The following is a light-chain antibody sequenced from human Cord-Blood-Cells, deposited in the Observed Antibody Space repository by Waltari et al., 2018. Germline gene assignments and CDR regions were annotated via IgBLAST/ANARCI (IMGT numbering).Light chain of an antibody. CDR3: CSYAGSYTLI. J-gene: IGLJ1*01. V-gene: IGLV2-11*01. CDR2: DVS. Sequence: QSALTQPRSVSGSPGQSVTISCTGTSSDVGGYNYVSWYQQHPGKAPKLMIYDVSKRPSGVPDRFSGSKSGNTASLTISWLQAADEADYYCCSYAGSYTLIFGTGTKVTVL. CDR1: SSDVGGYNY.